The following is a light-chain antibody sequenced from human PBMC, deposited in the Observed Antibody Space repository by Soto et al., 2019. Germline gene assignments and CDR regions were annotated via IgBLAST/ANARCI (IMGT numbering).Light chain of an antibody. V-gene: IGLV7-43*01. CDR3: GLLYGGALV. J-gene: IGLJ3*02. Sequence: QTVVTQEPSLTVSPGGTVTLTCALTTGPVTSGYYPNWFQRKPGQALRTLIYRTSNKHSWTPARFSGSLLGGKAALTLAGVQAEDEADYDCGLLYGGALVFGGGTKLTVL. CDR1: TGPVTSGYY. CDR2: RTS.